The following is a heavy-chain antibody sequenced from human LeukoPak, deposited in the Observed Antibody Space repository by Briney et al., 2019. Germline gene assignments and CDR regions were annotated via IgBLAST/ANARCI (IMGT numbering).Heavy chain of an antibody. CDR1: GFTFSSFG. CDR3: AKDRGSRNEILTGRPRASMDFDY. V-gene: IGHV3-30*02. Sequence: GGSLRLSCAASGFTFSSFGMHWVRQTPGKRLEWVAFIRYVGSTTHYADSVKGRFTISRDIPKNTLYLHMNSLRPEDTGLYYCAKDRGSRNEILTGRPRASMDFDYWGQGTLVTVSS. CDR2: IRYVGSTT. D-gene: IGHD3-9*01. J-gene: IGHJ4*02.